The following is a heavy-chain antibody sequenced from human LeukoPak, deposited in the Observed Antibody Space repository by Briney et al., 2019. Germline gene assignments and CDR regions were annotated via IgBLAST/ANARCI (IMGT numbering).Heavy chain of an antibody. J-gene: IGHJ4*02. D-gene: IGHD5-24*01. CDR3: ARDGVATIDLEY. Sequence: GGSLRLSCAASGFTFSSYWMHWVRQTPGKGLVWVSRVNSDGSGTSCADSVKGRFTISRDNAKSTLYLQMNSLRAEDTAVYCCARDGVATIDLEYWGQGTLVTVSS. V-gene: IGHV3-74*01. CDR1: GFTFSSYW. CDR2: VNSDGSGT.